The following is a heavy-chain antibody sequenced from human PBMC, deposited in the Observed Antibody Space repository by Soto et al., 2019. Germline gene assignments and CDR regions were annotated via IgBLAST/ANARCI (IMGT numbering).Heavy chain of an antibody. CDR2: IIPIVGTG. CDR1: GGSFSSYA. J-gene: IGHJ6*02. Sequence: QVRLVQSGAEVKKPGSSVKVSCKASGGSFSSYAISWVRQAPGQGLEWMGGIIPIVGTGNYAQNFQGRVTITADESTSTAYMELSSLRSEDTAMYYCARDLRAAGRPGMDVWGQGTTVTVSS. D-gene: IGHD6-13*01. V-gene: IGHV1-69*01. CDR3: ARDLRAAGRPGMDV.